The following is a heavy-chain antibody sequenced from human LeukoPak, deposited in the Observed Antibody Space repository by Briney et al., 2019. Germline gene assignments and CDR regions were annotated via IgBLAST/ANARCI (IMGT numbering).Heavy chain of an antibody. CDR1: GFTFSSYA. CDR3: ATWYSSGWYLGY. CDR2: ISYDGSNK. V-gene: IGHV3-30-3*01. Sequence: PGGSLRLSCAASGFTFSSYAMHWVRQAPGKGLEWVAVISYDGSNKYYADSVKGRFTVSRDNAKNSLYLQMNSLRAEDTAVYYCATWYSSGWYLGYWGQGTLVTVSS. J-gene: IGHJ4*02. D-gene: IGHD6-19*01.